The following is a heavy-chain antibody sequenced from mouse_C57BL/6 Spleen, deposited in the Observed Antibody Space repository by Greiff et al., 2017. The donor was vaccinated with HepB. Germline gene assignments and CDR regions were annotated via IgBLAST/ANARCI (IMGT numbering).Heavy chain of an antibody. CDR1: GYSITSDY. J-gene: IGHJ4*01. D-gene: IGHD2-2*01. CDR2: ISYSGST. Sequence: EVQLVESGPGLAKPSQTLSLTCSVTGYSITSDYWNWIRKFPGNKLEYMGYISYSGSTYYNPSLKSRISKTRDTSKNQYYLQLNSVTTEDTATYYCARGEDSGDGYDGYAMDYWGQGTSVTVSS. V-gene: IGHV3-8*01. CDR3: ARGEDSGDGYDGYAMDY.